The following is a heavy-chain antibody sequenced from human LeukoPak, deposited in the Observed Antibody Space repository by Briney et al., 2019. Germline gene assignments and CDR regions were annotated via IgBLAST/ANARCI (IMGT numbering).Heavy chain of an antibody. V-gene: IGHV4-34*01. CDR2: INHSGST. CDR3: ARARSAALGYYDFWSGYYPNFDY. Sequence: SETLSLTCAVYGGSFSGYYWSWIRQPPGKGLEWIGEINHSGSTNYNPSLKSRVTISVDTSKNQFSLKLSSVTAADTAGYYCARARSAALGYYDFWSGYYPNFDYWGQGTLVTVSS. J-gene: IGHJ4*02. CDR1: GGSFSGYY. D-gene: IGHD3-3*01.